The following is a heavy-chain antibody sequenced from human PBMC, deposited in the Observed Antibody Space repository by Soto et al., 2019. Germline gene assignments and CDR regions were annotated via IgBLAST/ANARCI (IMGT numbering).Heavy chain of an antibody. CDR1: GGSISSYY. D-gene: IGHD4-17*01. J-gene: IGHJ6*02. CDR3: ARDQLNPHYYGDYRFYYYYGMDV. V-gene: IGHV4-4*07. Sequence: PSETLSLTCTVSGGSISSYYWSWIRQPAGKGLEWIGRIYTSGSTNYNPSLKSRVTMSVDTSKNQFSLKLSSVTAVDTAVYYCARDQLNPHYYGDYRFYYYYGMDVWGQGTTVTVSS. CDR2: IYTSGST.